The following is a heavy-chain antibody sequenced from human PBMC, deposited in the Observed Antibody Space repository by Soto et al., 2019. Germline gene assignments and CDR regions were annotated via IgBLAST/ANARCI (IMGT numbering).Heavy chain of an antibody. CDR1: GYSFTSYW. CDR2: IDPSDSYT. D-gene: IGHD5-12*01. Sequence: GESLKISWKGSGYSFTSYWISWVRQMPGKGLEWMGRIDPSDSYTNYSPSFQGHVTISADKSISTAYLQWSSLKASDTAMYYCARLPPIGGYDSYYYYGMDVWGQGTTVTVSS. J-gene: IGHJ6*02. CDR3: ARLPPIGGYDSYYYYGMDV. V-gene: IGHV5-10-1*01.